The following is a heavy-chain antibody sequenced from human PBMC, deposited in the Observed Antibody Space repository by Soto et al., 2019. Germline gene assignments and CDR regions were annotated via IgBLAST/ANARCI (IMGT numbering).Heavy chain of an antibody. J-gene: IGHJ6*02. D-gene: IGHD3-16*01. V-gene: IGHV1-18*04. Sequence: QIQLVQSGGEVKKPGASVKVSCKASGYKFITYGITWVRQSPGQGPEWMGGISTYSGNTDYAQSLQDRVTMTTDTSTSTAYMELGSLRSDDTAVYYCARGLGTNGLDVWGQGTAVTVSS. CDR2: ISTYSGNT. CDR1: GYKFITYG. CDR3: ARGLGTNGLDV.